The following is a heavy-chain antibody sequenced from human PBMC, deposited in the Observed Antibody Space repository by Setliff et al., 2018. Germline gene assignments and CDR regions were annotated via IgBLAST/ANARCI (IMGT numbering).Heavy chain of an antibody. Sequence: GSLRLSCLGSGFTFGDYAVSWVRQAPGKGLEWVGFIRSKAYNEAIEYAASVRGRFTISRDDSKNVAYLQMTSLQTEDTAVYYCALSSSWFKDFQHWGQGTLVTVSS. CDR2: IRSKAYNEAI. V-gene: IGHV3-49*04. D-gene: IGHD6-13*01. CDR1: GFTFGDYA. CDR3: ALSSSWFKDFQH. J-gene: IGHJ1*01.